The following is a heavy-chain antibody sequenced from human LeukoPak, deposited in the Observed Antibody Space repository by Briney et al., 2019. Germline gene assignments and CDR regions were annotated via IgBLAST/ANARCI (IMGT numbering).Heavy chain of an antibody. D-gene: IGHD3-22*01. V-gene: IGHV4-59*08. J-gene: IGHJ4*02. CDR2: IYYTGST. Sequence: PSETLSLTCTVSGGSMSSYYWNWIRQPPGKGLEWIGNIYYTGSTNYNPSLKSRVTISVDTSKKQFSLKLSSVAAADTAVYYCARHRHYYESSGDTYYFDYWGQGTLVTVSS. CDR1: GGSMSSYY. CDR3: ARHRHYYESSGDTYYFDY.